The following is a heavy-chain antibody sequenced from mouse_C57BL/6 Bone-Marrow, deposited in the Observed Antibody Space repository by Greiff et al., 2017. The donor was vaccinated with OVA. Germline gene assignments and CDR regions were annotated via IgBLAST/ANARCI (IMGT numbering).Heavy chain of an antibody. D-gene: IGHD1-1*01. Sequence: EVQLQQSGAELVRPGASFNLSCTASGFNIKDDYMHWVKQRPEQGLEWIGWIDPENGDTEYASKFQGKATITADTSSNTAYLQLSSLTSEDTAVYYCTTSHYYGSSYFDYWGQGTTLTVSS. CDR3: TTSHYYGSSYFDY. V-gene: IGHV14-4*01. CDR2: IDPENGDT. J-gene: IGHJ2*01. CDR1: GFNIKDDY.